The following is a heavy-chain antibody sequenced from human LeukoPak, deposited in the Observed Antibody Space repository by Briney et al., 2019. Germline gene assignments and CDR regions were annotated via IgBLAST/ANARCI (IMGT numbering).Heavy chain of an antibody. CDR3: AQQVGYCSSGSCYFTY. CDR1: GFTFSSYA. Sequence: GGSLRLSCAASGFTFSSYAMSWVRQAPGKGLEWVSAISGSGGSTYYADSVKGRFTISRDNSKNTLYLQMNRLRAEDTAVYYCAQQVGYCSSGSCYFTYWGQGTLVTVSS. D-gene: IGHD2-15*01. CDR2: ISGSGGST. J-gene: IGHJ1*01. V-gene: IGHV3-23*01.